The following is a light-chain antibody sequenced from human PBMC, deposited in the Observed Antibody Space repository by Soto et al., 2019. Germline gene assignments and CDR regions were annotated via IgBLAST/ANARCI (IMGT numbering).Light chain of an antibody. CDR1: QSLLHSNGYNY. Sequence: IVVTLSHLPLHVTHGNPAAISCMSRQSLLHSNGYNYLDWYLQKPGQSPQLLIYLGSSRASGVPDRFSGSGSGTDFTLKISRVETEDVGVYYCMQALQTPPWTVGQGTKVDI. CDR3: MQALQTPPWT. J-gene: IGKJ1*01. V-gene: IGKV2-28*01. CDR2: LGS.